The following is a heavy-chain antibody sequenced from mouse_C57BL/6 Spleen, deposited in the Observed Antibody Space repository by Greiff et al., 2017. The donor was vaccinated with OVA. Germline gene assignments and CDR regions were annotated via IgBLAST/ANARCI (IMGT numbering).Heavy chain of an antibody. V-gene: IGHV5-4*01. CDR1: GFTFSSYA. CDR3: ARDWGDYSGYFDY. J-gene: IGHJ2*01. D-gene: IGHD1-1*02. CDR2: ISDGGSYT. Sequence: EVKLQESGGGLVKPGGSLKLSCAASGFTFSSYAMSWVRQTPDKRLEWVATISDGGSYTYYPDNVKGRFTISRDKAKNNLYLQMSHLKSEDTAMYYCARDWGDYSGYFDYWGQGTTLTVSS.